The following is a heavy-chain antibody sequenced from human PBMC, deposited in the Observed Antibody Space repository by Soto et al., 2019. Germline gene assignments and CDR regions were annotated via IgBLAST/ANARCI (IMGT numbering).Heavy chain of an antibody. V-gene: IGHV3-74*01. CDR3: ARGGLEPFDY. D-gene: IGHD1-1*01. CDR2: INDYGTTI. Sequence: EVKLVASGGGLVQPGGSLRLSCAASGFNLGSYWMHWVRQAPGKGLVWVSRINDYGTTINYAESVEGRFTISRDDAKSEVYLQMNNLRAEDTAVYYCARGGLEPFDYLGQGALVTFSS. J-gene: IGHJ4*02. CDR1: GFNLGSYW.